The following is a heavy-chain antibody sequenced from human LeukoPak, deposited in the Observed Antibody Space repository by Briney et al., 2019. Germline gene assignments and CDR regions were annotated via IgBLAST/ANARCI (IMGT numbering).Heavy chain of an antibody. V-gene: IGHV4-59*08. J-gene: IGHJ4*02. D-gene: IGHD3-16*01. Sequence: SSETLSLTCTVSGGSISNYYWSWVRQPPGKGLEWIGYIYYSGTTNYNPSLGSRVTISVDTSKNQFSLNLSSVTAADTAVYYCARSPRGGSGRYYFDYWGQGTLVTVSS. CDR3: ARSPRGGSGRYYFDY. CDR1: GGSISNYY. CDR2: IYYSGTT.